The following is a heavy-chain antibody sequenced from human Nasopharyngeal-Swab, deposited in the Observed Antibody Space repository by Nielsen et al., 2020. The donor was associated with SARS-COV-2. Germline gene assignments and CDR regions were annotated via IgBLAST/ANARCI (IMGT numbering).Heavy chain of an antibody. J-gene: IGHJ4*02. Sequence: VRQAPGKGLEWVSSISDSGDTTYYADSVEGRFTIFRDNSGDTVYLQMNNLRAEDTAVYYCAGEGRVTIFWRPLYFLDYWGQGALVTVSS. CDR3: AGEGRVTIFWRPLYFLDY. CDR2: ISDSGDTT. V-gene: IGHV3-23*01. D-gene: IGHD3-3*01.